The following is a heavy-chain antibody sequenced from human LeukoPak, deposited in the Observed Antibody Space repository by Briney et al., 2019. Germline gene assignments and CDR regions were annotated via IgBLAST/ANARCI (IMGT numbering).Heavy chain of an antibody. CDR2: IYYSGST. D-gene: IGHD3-10*01. CDR1: GGSISSGDYY. Sequence: PSQTPSLTCTVSGGSISSGDYYWSWIRQPPGKGLEWIGYIYYSGSTYYNPSLKSRVTISVDTSKNQFSLKLSSVTAADTAVYYCARDPGNLWFGEPPAFDIWGQGTMVTVSS. J-gene: IGHJ3*02. CDR3: ARDPGNLWFGEPPAFDI. V-gene: IGHV4-30-4*08.